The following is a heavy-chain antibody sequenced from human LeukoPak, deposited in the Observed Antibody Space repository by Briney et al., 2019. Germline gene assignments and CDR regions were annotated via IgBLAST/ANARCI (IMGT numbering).Heavy chain of an antibody. D-gene: IGHD2-8*01. CDR2: ISSSGGDT. Sequence: SGGSLRLSCAASGFSFSSYAMSWVRQAPGKGLDRVSTISSSGGDTFYADSVKGRFTISRDNSKNTLYLQMNSLRAEDTAVYYCAKAPPYTKYFESWGQGTLVTVSP. CDR3: AKAPPYTKYFES. V-gene: IGHV3-23*01. CDR1: GFSFSSYA. J-gene: IGHJ4*02.